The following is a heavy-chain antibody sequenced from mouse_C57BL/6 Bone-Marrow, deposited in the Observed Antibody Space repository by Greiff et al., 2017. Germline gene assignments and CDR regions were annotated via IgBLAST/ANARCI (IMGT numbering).Heavy chain of an antibody. CDR1: GYTFTSYG. Sequence: QVHVKQSGAELARPGASVKLSCKASGYTFTSYGISWVKQRTGQGLEWIGEIYPRSGNTYYNEKFKGKATLTADKSSSTAYMELRSLTSEDSAVYFCARFYYYGSSRDYWGQGTTLTVSS. CDR3: ARFYYYGSSRDY. J-gene: IGHJ2*01. D-gene: IGHD1-1*01. V-gene: IGHV1-81*01. CDR2: IYPRSGNT.